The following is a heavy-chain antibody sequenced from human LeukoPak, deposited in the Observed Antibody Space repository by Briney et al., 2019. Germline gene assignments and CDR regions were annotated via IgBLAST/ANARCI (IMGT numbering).Heavy chain of an antibody. V-gene: IGHV3-30*18. J-gene: IGHJ4*02. CDR1: GFTFSRHA. D-gene: IGHD6-13*01. Sequence: QTGGSLRLSCAAPGFTFSRHAMHWVRQTPGKGLEWVAVISSDGRDKHYADSVKGRFTISRDNSRNTLYLQMNSLRPEDTVVYYCAKDAAIAAAGYYFDYWGQGTLVTVSS. CDR3: AKDAAIAAAGYYFDY. CDR2: ISSDGRDK.